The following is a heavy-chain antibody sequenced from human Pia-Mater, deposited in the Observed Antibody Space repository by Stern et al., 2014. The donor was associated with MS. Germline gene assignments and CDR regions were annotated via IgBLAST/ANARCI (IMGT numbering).Heavy chain of an antibody. J-gene: IGHJ5*02. V-gene: IGHV4-30-4*01. CDR3: ARGGSFDFWSGYPFDP. Sequence: VQLQESGPGLVKPSQTLSLTCTVSGGSITDGDHYWSWIRQPPGKGLEWIGDIYYRGSTFYNPSLKSRLIISIDTSKNQFSLKLSSVTAADTAVYYCARGGSFDFWSGYPFDPWGQGTLVTVSS. CDR2: IYYRGST. CDR1: GGSITDGDHY. D-gene: IGHD3-3*01.